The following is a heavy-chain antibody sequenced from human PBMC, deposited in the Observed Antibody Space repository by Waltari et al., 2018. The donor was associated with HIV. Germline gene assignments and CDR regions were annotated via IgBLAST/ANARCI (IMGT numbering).Heavy chain of an antibody. Sequence: EVQLVESGGGLIQPGGSLRLSCAASGFTVSSNYMSWVRQAPGKGLEWVSVIYSGGSTYYADSVKGRFTISRDNSKNTLYLQMNSLRAEDTAVYYCARGYSSGWYAFDYWGQGTLVTVSS. J-gene: IGHJ4*02. V-gene: IGHV3-53*01. CDR1: GFTVSSNY. CDR3: ARGYSSGWYAFDY. CDR2: IYSGGST. D-gene: IGHD6-19*01.